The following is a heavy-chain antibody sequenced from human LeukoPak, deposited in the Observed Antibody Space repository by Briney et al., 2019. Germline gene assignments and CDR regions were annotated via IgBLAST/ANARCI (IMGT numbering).Heavy chain of an antibody. CDR3: ARTTVVVAAANWFDP. D-gene: IGHD2-15*01. V-gene: IGHV4-39*01. CDR1: GGSVSGNNYY. J-gene: IGHJ5*02. Sequence: SETLSLTCSVSGGSVSGNNYYWGWIRQPPGKGLEWIGSIFSSGSTYYSPSLKSRVTISVDTSKNQFSLKLSSVTAADTAVYYCARTTVVVAAANWFDPWGQGTLVTVSS. CDR2: IFSSGST.